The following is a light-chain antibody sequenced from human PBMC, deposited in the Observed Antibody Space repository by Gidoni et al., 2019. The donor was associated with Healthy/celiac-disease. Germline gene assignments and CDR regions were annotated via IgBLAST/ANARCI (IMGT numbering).Light chain of an antibody. J-gene: IGKJ2*01. V-gene: IGKV3-11*01. CDR1: QSVSSY. CDR2: DAS. CDR3: QQRSNWPPVYT. Sequence: ELVLTQSPATLSLSPGERATLPCRASQSVSSYLAWYPQKPGQTPRLLIYDASNRATGIPARFSGSGSGTDFTLTISSLEPEDFAVYYCQQRSNWPPVYTFGQGTKLEIK.